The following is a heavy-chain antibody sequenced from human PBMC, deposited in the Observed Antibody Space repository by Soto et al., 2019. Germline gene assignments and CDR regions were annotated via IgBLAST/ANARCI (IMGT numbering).Heavy chain of an antibody. Sequence: GGSLRLSCAASGFTFSSYWMSWVRQAPGKGLEWVAVISYDGSNKYYADSVKGRFTISRDNSKNTLYLQMNSLRAEDTAVYYCAREGVGATSINFDYWGQGTLVTVSS. D-gene: IGHD1-26*01. CDR3: AREGVGATSINFDY. J-gene: IGHJ4*02. V-gene: IGHV3-30-3*01. CDR2: ISYDGSNK. CDR1: GFTFSSYW.